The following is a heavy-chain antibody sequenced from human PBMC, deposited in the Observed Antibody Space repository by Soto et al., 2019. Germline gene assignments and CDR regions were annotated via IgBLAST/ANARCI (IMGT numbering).Heavy chain of an antibody. CDR3: ARPLFRFGEFPYYYYYGMDV. CDR1: GFTFSSYA. Sequence: GGSLRLSCAASGFTFSSYAMHWVRQAPGKGLEWVAVISYDGSNKYYADSVKGRFTISRDNSKNTLYLQMNSLRAEDTAVYYCARPLFRFGEFPYYYYYGMDVWGEGTKVTVSS. D-gene: IGHD3-10*01. CDR2: ISYDGSNK. J-gene: IGHJ6*04. V-gene: IGHV3-30-3*01.